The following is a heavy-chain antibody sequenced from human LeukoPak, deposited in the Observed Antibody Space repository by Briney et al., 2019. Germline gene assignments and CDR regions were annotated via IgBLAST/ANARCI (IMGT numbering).Heavy chain of an antibody. CDR3: ARDPGYSGYQYYFDY. J-gene: IGHJ4*02. V-gene: IGHV4-61*02. CDR2: IYTSGST. D-gene: IGHD5-12*01. CDR1: GGSISSGSYY. Sequence: SETLSLTCTVSGGSISSGSYYWSWIRQPAGKGPGWIGRIYTSGSTNYNPSLESRVTISVDTSKNQFSLKLSSVTAADTAVYYCARDPGYSGYQYYFDYWGQGTLVTVSS.